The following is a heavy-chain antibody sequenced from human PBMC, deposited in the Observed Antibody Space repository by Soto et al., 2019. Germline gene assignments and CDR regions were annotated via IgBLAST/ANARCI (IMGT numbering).Heavy chain of an antibody. CDR1: GFTFSKFW. CDR2: ISSDGTTT. D-gene: IGHD2-8*01. Sequence: EVQLVQSGGGLAQPGKSLRLSCAASGFTFSKFWMHWVRQVPGKGPVWVSYISSDGTTTDYADSVKGRFTISRDNAKDTRYLQMDRLRAEDTAVYYCAIQDCTNDVCLEAAVTVGGALESWGQGTLVTVSS. J-gene: IGHJ1*01. V-gene: IGHV3-74*01. CDR3: AIQDCTNDVCLEAAVTVGGALES.